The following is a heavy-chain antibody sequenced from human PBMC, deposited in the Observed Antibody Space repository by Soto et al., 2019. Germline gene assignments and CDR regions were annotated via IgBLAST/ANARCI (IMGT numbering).Heavy chain of an antibody. CDR1: GGTFSIYA. CDR3: ARGGYCGGDCYSFYYYYGMDV. J-gene: IGHJ6*02. CDR2: IIPIFGTA. D-gene: IGHD2-21*02. Sequence: GASVKVSCKASGGTFSIYAISWVRQSPLQWLDWMGGIIPIFGTANYAQKFQGRVTITADESTSTAYMELSSLRSEDTAVYYCARGGYCGGDCYSFYYYYGMDVWGQGTTVTVSS. V-gene: IGHV1-69*13.